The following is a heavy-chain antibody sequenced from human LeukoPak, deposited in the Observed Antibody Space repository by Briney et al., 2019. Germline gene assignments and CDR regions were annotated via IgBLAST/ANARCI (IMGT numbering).Heavy chain of an antibody. Sequence: ASVKVSCKASGYTFTSYYMHWVRQAPGQGLEWMGIINPSGGSTSYAQKFQGRVTMTRDTSTSTVCMELSNLRSEDTAVYYCARDRYYDSSGYSNFDYWGQGTLVTVSS. CDR2: INPSGGST. J-gene: IGHJ4*02. CDR3: ARDRYYDSSGYSNFDY. V-gene: IGHV1-46*01. CDR1: GYTFTSYY. D-gene: IGHD3-22*01.